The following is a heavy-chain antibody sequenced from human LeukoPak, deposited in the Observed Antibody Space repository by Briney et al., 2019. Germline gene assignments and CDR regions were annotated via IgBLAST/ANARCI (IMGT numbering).Heavy chain of an antibody. D-gene: IGHD3-10*01. J-gene: IGHJ4*02. Sequence: SETLSLTCTVPGGSINSRGYYWNWIRQHPGRGLEWIGYIYYSGNTNYNPSLKSRVTISIDTSKTQFSLKLISVTAADTAVYYCARERLIRGVAPFDYWGQGALVTVSS. CDR2: IYYSGNT. CDR1: GGSINSRGYY. V-gene: IGHV4-31*03. CDR3: ARERLIRGVAPFDY.